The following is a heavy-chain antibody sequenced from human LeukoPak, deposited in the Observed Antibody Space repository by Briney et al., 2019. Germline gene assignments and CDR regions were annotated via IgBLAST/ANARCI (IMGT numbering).Heavy chain of an antibody. CDR2: MNPNSGNT. CDR3: AIRLWSIAALRKDY. D-gene: IGHD6-6*01. Sequence: ASVKVSCKASGYTFTSYDINWVRQATGQGLEWMGWMNPNSGNTGYAQKFQGRVTMTRNTSISTAYMELSSLRSEDMAVYYCAIRLWSIAALRKDYWGQGTLVTVSS. CDR1: GYTFTSYD. J-gene: IGHJ4*02. V-gene: IGHV1-8*01.